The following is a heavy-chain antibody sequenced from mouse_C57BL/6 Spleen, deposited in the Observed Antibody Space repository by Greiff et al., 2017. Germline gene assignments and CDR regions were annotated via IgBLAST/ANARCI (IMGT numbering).Heavy chain of an antibody. Sequence: VQLQQSGAELMKPGASVKLSCKATGYTFTGYWIEWVKQRPGHGLEWIGEILPGSGSTNYNEKFKGKATFTADTSSNTAYMQHSSLTTEDSAIYYCARRYYGSSYGDYFDYLGQGTTLTVSS. J-gene: IGHJ2*01. V-gene: IGHV1-9*01. D-gene: IGHD1-1*01. CDR2: ILPGSGST. CDR1: GYTFTGYW. CDR3: ARRYYGSSYGDYFDY.